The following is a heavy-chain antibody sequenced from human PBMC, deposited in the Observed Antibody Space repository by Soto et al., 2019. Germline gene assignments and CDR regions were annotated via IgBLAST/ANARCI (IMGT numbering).Heavy chain of an antibody. CDR2: ISGYNGKT. CDR3: ARDKMIDDFGLGTYDY. J-gene: IGHJ4*02. D-gene: IGHD3-10*01. CDR1: GYTFSSFG. V-gene: IGHV1-18*04. Sequence: QVQLVQSGGEVKKAGASFKVSCKTSGYTFSSFGVSWVRQAPGQGLEWMGWISGYNGKTQYAQTLQGRVIMTADTSTTTFYMELRGLRSDDTAVYFCARDKMIDDFGLGTYDYWSQGTTVTVSS.